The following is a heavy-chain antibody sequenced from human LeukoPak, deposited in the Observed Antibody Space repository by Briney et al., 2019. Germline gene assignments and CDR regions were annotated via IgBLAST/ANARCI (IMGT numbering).Heavy chain of an antibody. V-gene: IGHV3-23*01. CDR2: ISGSGGST. J-gene: IGHJ4*02. Sequence: GGSLRLSCAASGFTFSSYAMSWVRQAPGKGLEWVSAISGSGGSTYYADSVKGRFTISRDNSKNTLYLQMNSLRAEDTAAYYCARGPYSSGSSADYWGQGTLVTVSS. CDR1: GFTFSSYA. D-gene: IGHD6-19*01. CDR3: ARGPYSSGSSADY.